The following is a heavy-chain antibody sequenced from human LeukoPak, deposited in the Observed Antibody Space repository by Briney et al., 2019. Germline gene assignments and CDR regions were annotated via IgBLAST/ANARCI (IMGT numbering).Heavy chain of an antibody. CDR1: GFTFSRSG. V-gene: IGHV3-33*01. CDR2: IWYDGSHE. Sequence: GGSLRLSCAASGFTFSRSGMHWVRQAPGKGLEWVSVIWYDGSHEDYADSVKGRFTISRDNSKNTLFMQMNSLRAEDTAVYYCARDQPSYGMDVWGQGTTVTVSS. D-gene: IGHD1-14*01. CDR3: ARDQPSYGMDV. J-gene: IGHJ6*02.